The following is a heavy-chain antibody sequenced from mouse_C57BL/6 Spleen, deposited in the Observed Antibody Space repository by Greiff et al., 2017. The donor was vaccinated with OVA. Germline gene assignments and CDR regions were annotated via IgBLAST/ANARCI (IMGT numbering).Heavy chain of an antibody. Sequence: QVQLQQPGAELVMPGASVKLSCKASGYTFTSYWMHWVKQRPGQGLEWIGEIDPSDSYTNYNQKFKGKPTWTVYKSSSTAYMQLSSLTSEDSAVYYCARSLDSSGYDYWGQGTTLTVSS. CDR2: IDPSDSYT. V-gene: IGHV1-69*01. D-gene: IGHD3-2*02. J-gene: IGHJ2*01. CDR3: ARSLDSSGYDY. CDR1: GYTFTSYW.